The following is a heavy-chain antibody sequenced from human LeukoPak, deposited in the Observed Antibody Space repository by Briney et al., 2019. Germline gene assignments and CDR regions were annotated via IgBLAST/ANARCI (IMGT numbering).Heavy chain of an antibody. V-gene: IGHV1-69*04. CDR3: ARDHGLIQLWPSLDY. CDR1: GGTFSSYA. J-gene: IGHJ4*02. CDR2: IIPILGIA. Sequence: GASVKVSCKASGGTFSSYAISWVRQAPGQGLEWMGRIIPILGIANYAQKFQGRVTITADKSTSTAYMELSSLRSEDTAVYYCARDHGLIQLWPSLDYWGQGTLVTVSS. D-gene: IGHD5-18*01.